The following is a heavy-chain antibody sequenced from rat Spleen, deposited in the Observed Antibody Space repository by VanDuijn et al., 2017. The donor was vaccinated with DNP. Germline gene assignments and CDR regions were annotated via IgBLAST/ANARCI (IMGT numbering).Heavy chain of an antibody. V-gene: IGHV2-6*01. J-gene: IGHJ2*01. CDR3: ARSDYHDGGYYYGYFDY. Sequence: QVQLKGSGPGLVQASQTLSLTCTVSGFSLTSYSVAWVRQPPGKGLEWIAAMSSGGNTYYNSALKSRLSISRDTSKSQVFLAMNSLHTEDTAIYFCARSDYHDGGYYYGYFDYWGQGVMVTVSS. D-gene: IGHD1-12*02. CDR2: MSSGGNT. CDR1: GFSLTSYS.